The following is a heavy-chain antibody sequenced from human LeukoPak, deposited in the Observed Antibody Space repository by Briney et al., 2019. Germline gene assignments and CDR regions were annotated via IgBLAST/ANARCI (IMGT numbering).Heavy chain of an antibody. Sequence: GGSLRLSCAASGFTVSSNYMNWVRQAPGKGLEWVSSISSSSSYIYYADSVKGRFTISRDNAKNSLYLQMNSLRAEDTAVYYCARVEQYQLLIDYWGQGTLVTVSS. J-gene: IGHJ4*02. CDR3: ARVEQYQLLIDY. CDR1: GFTVSSNY. V-gene: IGHV3-21*01. CDR2: ISSSSSYI. D-gene: IGHD2-2*01.